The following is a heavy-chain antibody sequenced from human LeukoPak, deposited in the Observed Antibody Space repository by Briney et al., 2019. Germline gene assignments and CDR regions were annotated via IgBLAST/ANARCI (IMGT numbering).Heavy chain of an antibody. D-gene: IGHD3-22*01. V-gene: IGHV3-13*04. CDR2: IGTAGDT. J-gene: IGHJ4*02. CDR1: GFTFSSYD. Sequence: PGGSLRLSCAASGFTFSSYDMHWVRQATGKGLEWVSAIGTAGDTYYPGSVKGRFTISRENAKNSLYLQMNSLRAGDTAVYYCARGPRSSPCDSSGYYYWGYFDYWGQGTLVTVSS. CDR3: ARGPRSSPCDSSGYYYWGYFDY.